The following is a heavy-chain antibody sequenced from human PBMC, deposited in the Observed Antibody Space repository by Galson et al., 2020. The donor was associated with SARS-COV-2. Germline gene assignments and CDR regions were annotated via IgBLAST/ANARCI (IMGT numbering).Heavy chain of an antibody. CDR2: ILYGGST. CDR1: GGSMSRYY. V-gene: IGHV4-59*01. J-gene: IGHJ3*02. Sequence: SETLSLTCTVSGGSMSRYYWTWIRQPPGKGLEWIGYILYGGSTEHNPSLKSRVTMSVDTSKNQFSLKLSSVTAADTAVYYCARDYFGDYLDGFDIWGQGTTVTVSA. D-gene: IGHD4-17*01. CDR3: ARDYFGDYLDGFDI.